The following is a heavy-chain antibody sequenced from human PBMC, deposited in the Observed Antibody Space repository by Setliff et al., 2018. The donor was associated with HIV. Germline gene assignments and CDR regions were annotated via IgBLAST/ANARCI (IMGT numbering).Heavy chain of an antibody. CDR3: ATFSWGGWDNTFNDY. CDR2: VYYSVST. D-gene: IGHD1-26*01. V-gene: IGHV4-31*03. J-gene: IGHJ4*02. Sequence: SETLSLTCTVSGGSINSGGYYWSWIRQHPGKGLEWIGYVYYSVSTYYNPSLKSRVTISVDTSKNQFSLKLSSVTAADTAVYFCATFSWGGWDNTFNDYWGQGTLVTVSS. CDR1: GGSINSGGYY.